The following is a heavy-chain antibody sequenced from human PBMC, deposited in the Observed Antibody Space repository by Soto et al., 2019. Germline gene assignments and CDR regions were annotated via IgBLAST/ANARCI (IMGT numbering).Heavy chain of an antibody. CDR2: IIPIFGTA. D-gene: IGHD6-19*01. CDR1: GGTFSSYA. Sequence: GASVKVSRKASGGTFSSYAISWVRPAPGQGLEWMGGIIPIFGTANYAQKFQGRVTITADESTSTAYMELSSLRSDDTAVYYCAREPYSSGWYRRSDSPRLDYWGQGTLVTVSS. V-gene: IGHV1-69*13. J-gene: IGHJ4*02. CDR3: AREPYSSGWYRRSDSPRLDY.